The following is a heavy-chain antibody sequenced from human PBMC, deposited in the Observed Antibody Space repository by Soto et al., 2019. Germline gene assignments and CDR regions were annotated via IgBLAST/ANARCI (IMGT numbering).Heavy chain of an antibody. J-gene: IGHJ6*02. V-gene: IGHV1-2*04. Sequence: ASVKVSCKTSGYTFTDYYIHWVRQAPGQGLEWMGWIYPTTGGTNYAPKFQGWVTMTRDTSSSTAYMELSRLKSDDTAVYYCARDGIYDSSGYYCYGMDVWGQGTTVTVSS. CDR1: GYTFTDYY. CDR2: IYPTTGGT. D-gene: IGHD3-22*01. CDR3: ARDGIYDSSGYYCYGMDV.